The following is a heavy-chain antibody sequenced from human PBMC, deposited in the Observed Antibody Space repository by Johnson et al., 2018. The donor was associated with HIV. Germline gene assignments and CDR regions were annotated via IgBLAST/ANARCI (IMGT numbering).Heavy chain of an antibody. CDR1: GFIFSNYA. CDR2: ISYDGSNK. Sequence: VESGGGVVQPGRSLRLSCAASGFIFSNYAMHWGRQAPGKGLEWVGFISYDGSNKYFTDSVRGRFTISRDNSRNTLFLQMNSLRAEDTGVYYCVRRFYDSSAFDIWGQGTLVTVSS. CDR3: VRRFYDSSAFDI. J-gene: IGHJ3*02. V-gene: IGHV3-30-3*01. D-gene: IGHD3-22*01.